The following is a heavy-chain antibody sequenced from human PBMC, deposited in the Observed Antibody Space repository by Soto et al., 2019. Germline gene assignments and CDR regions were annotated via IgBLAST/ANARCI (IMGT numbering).Heavy chain of an antibody. CDR2: ISVDSGNT. J-gene: IGHJ6*03. Sequence: QVQLVQSGAELKKPGASAKVSCKASGYIFTSYGISWVRQAPGQGLEWMAWISVDSGNTNYAQNFQGRFTMTTDTSASTANMALRSLRSDDTAVYYWARFNASGTIYYMDVWGKGTTVIVSS. CDR3: ARFNASGTIYYMDV. CDR1: GYIFTSYG. V-gene: IGHV1-18*01. D-gene: IGHD3-10*01.